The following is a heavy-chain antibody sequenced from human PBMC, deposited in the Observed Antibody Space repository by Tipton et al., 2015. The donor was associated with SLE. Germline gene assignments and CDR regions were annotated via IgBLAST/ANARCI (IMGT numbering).Heavy chain of an antibody. Sequence: TLSLTCTVSGGSISTSTYYWGWIRQPPGKGLEWIGAISYSGSTYYNPSLKSRVTISVDASKNQFSLKVSSVTAADTAIYYCARGDVMVYWGQGTLVTVSS. D-gene: IGHD2-8*01. V-gene: IGHV4-39*07. CDR2: ISYSGST. J-gene: IGHJ4*02. CDR1: GGSISTSTYY. CDR3: ARGDVMVY.